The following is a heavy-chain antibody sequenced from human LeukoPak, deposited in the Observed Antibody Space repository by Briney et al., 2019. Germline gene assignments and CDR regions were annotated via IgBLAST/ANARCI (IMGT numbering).Heavy chain of an antibody. V-gene: IGHV3-30-3*01. CDR1: EFTFSSYA. Sequence: PGGSLRLSCAASEFTFSSYAMHWVRQAPGKGLEWVAVISYDGSNKYYADSVKGRFTISRDNSKNTLYLQMNSLGAEDTAVYYCAREGIVVVPASYYYGMDVWGQGTTVTVSS. CDR2: ISYDGSNK. CDR3: AREGIVVVPASYYYGMDV. J-gene: IGHJ6*02. D-gene: IGHD2-2*01.